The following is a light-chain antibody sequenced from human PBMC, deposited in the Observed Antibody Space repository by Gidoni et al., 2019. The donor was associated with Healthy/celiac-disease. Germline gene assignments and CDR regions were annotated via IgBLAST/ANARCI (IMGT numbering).Light chain of an antibody. CDR2: EVS. CDR3: CSYAGSSTYVL. V-gene: IGLV2-23*02. CDR1: SSAVGSYNL. Sequence: QSALTQPASVSGSPGQSLTISRTGTSSAVGSYNLVSWYQQHPGKAPKLMIYEVSKRPSGVSNRFSGSKSGNTASLTISGLQAEDEAYYYCCSYAGSSTYVLFGGGTKLTVL. J-gene: IGLJ2*01.